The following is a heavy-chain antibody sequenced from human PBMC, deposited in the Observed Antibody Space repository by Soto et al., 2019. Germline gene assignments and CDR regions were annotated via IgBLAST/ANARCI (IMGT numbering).Heavy chain of an antibody. CDR2: IYYSGST. Sequence: QVQLQESGPGLVKPSQTLSLTCTVSGGSISSGDYYWSWIRQPPGKGLEWIGYIYYSGSTYYNPSCKRRVTISVDTSKNKFSMKLSSVTAADTSVYYCARASPVVTDVWGQGTTVTVSS. CDR1: GGSISSGDYY. D-gene: IGHD5-18*01. V-gene: IGHV4-30-4*01. CDR3: ARASPVVTDV. J-gene: IGHJ6*02.